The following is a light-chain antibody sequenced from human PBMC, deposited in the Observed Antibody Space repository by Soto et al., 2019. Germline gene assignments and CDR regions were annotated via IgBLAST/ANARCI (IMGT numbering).Light chain of an antibody. CDR1: QDISTS. CDR2: PAS. J-gene: IGKJ2*03. CDR3: QHLRTYPFS. Sequence: DIQLTQSPSFLSASVGDRVTVSCRASQDISTSLAWFQQKAGKVPQLLVYPASTLQDGVPSRFSGSGSGTYFTLTINNLRAEDFAAYYCQHLRTYPFSFGQGTKV. V-gene: IGKV1-9*01.